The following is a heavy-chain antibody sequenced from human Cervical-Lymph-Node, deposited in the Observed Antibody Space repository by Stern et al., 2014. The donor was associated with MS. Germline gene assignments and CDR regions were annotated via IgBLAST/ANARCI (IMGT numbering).Heavy chain of an antibody. D-gene: IGHD5-24*01. J-gene: IGHJ6*02. Sequence: MQLVESGPGLVKPSETLSLRCTVSGDSISSYFWSWIRQPPGQGLEWIGYVHHTGGTDYTPSHKCRVPIAVDAPKNQFSLRLSSVTAADTAVYYCARHPQGVEGYYYDGMDVWGQGTTVTV. CDR1: GDSISSYF. V-gene: IGHV4-59*08. CDR3: ARHPQGVEGYYYDGMDV. CDR2: VHHTGGT.